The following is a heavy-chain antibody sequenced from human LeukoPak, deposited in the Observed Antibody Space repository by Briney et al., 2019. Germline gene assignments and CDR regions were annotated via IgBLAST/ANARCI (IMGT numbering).Heavy chain of an antibody. CDR1: GGTFSNYV. D-gene: IGHD3-10*01. V-gene: IGHV1-69*05. Sequence: SVKVSCKASGGTFSNYVISWVRQAPGQGLEWMGGIILMFGTANYAQKFQCRVTITTDESTSTGYMEMSSLRSEDTAVYYCARGYYYGSETYWHTNWFDPWGQGTPVTVSS. J-gene: IGHJ5*02. CDR3: ARGYYYGSETYWHTNWFDP. CDR2: IILMFGTA.